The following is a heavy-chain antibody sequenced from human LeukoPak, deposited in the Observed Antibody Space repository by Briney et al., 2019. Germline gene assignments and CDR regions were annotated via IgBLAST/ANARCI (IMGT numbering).Heavy chain of an antibody. Sequence: GGSLRLSCAASGFTFSTYAMTWVRQAPGKGLEWVSSITGTGDGTSAADSVKGRFTISRDSSRHTLYLQMNSLRVEDTAVYYCAKAGLVRGGALDSWGQGTLVTVSS. J-gene: IGHJ4*02. CDR2: ITGTGDGT. V-gene: IGHV3-23*01. CDR1: GFTFSTYA. CDR3: AKAGLVRGGALDS. D-gene: IGHD4/OR15-4a*01.